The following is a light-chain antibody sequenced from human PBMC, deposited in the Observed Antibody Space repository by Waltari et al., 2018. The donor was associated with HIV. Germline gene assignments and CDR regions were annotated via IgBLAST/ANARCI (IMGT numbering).Light chain of an antibody. CDR1: QSLLYSDGNTN. J-gene: IGKJ2*01. V-gene: IGKV2-30*01. Sequence: DAVMTQSPLSLPVTLGQPASIPCRSSQSLLYSDGNTNLQWFLQRPGQSPRRLIHTVSYRDSGVPDRFSGSGSGTDFTLTISRVEAEDVGVYYCMQSTHWPHTFGQGTKLEIK. CDR2: TVS. CDR3: MQSTHWPHT.